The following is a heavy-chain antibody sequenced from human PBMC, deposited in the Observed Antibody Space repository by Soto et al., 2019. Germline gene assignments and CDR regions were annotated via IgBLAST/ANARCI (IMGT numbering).Heavy chain of an antibody. J-gene: IGHJ5*02. CDR2: IYWDDDK. CDR1: GFSLSTSGVG. V-gene: IGHV2-5*02. CDR3: AHRDYFDSSAKGGGWFDP. Sequence: QITLKESGPTLVKPTQTLTLTCTFSGFSLSTSGVGVGWIRQPPGKALEWLALIYWDDDKCYSPSLKSRLTINKDTSKNQVVLTLTNMDPVDTATYYCAHRDYFDSSAKGGGWFDPWGQGTLVTVSS. D-gene: IGHD3-22*01.